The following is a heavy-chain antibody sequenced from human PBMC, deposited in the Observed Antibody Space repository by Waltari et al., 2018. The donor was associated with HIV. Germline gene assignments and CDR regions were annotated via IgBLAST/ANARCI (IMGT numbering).Heavy chain of an antibody. V-gene: IGHV3-7*01. D-gene: IGHD3-10*01. Sequence: EEQLLESGGGLVQPGGSLRLSCVASGFPFSRYWLILVRQAPGHGPECVARINQGGSETSYVDFVGGRFTVSRDDAKGSLYLHMKCLRAKVTGVYYCVRADYLGLFSDYHYGLDVWGQGTTFIVSS. J-gene: IGHJ6*02. CDR3: VRADYLGLFSDYHYGLDV. CDR2: INQGGSET. CDR1: GFPFSRYW.